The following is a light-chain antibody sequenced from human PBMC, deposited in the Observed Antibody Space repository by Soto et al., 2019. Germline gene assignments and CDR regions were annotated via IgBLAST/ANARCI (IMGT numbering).Light chain of an antibody. CDR3: HQDFNLPWT. Sequence: EVVMTQSPATLSLSPGERATLSCRASQSVNSNLAWYQQRPGQAPRLLIYVASTRAPGIPARFSGSGSGTEFALTISSLQPEDFAVYFCHQDFNLPWTFGQGTKVDIK. CDR1: QSVNSN. V-gene: IGKV3-15*01. J-gene: IGKJ1*01. CDR2: VAS.